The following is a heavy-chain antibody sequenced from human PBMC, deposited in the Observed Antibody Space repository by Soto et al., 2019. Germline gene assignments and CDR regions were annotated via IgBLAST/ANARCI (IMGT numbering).Heavy chain of an antibody. CDR1: GGTFSSYT. CDR3: ARDPGSSGWYGEIHDY. Sequence: QVQLVQSGAEVKKPGSSVKVSCKASGGTFSSYTISWVRQAPGQGLEWMGRIIPILGIANYAQKFQGRVTITADKSTSTAYMELSSLRSEDTAVYYCARDPGSSGWYGEIHDYWGQGTLVTVSS. J-gene: IGHJ4*02. D-gene: IGHD6-19*01. CDR2: IIPILGIA. V-gene: IGHV1-69*08.